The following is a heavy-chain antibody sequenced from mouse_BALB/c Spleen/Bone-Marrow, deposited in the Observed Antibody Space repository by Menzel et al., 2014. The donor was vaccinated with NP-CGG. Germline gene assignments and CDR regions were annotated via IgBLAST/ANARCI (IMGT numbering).Heavy chain of an antibody. Sequence: EVMLVESGRGFVQPGESLKLSCESNEYEFPSHDMSWVRKTLEKRLELVAAINSDGGSTYYPDTMERRFIISRDNTKKTLYLKMSSLRSEDTALYYCARHGGYDPFAYWGQGTLVTVSA. CDR3: ARHGGYDPFAY. D-gene: IGHD2-2*01. CDR1: EYEFPSHD. CDR2: INSDGGST. J-gene: IGHJ3*01. V-gene: IGHV5-2*01.